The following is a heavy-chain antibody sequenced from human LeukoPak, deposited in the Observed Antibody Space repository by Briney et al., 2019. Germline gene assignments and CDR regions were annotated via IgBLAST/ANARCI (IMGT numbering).Heavy chain of an antibody. V-gene: IGHV4-39*07. D-gene: IGHD3-10*01. CDR2: IYHSGST. J-gene: IGHJ6*03. Sequence: SETLSLTCTVSGGSISSSSYYWGWIRQPPGKGLEWIGSIYHSGSTYYNPSLKSRVTVSVDTSKNQFSLKLSSVTAADTAVYYCARVITMVRGVIITYMDVWGKGTTVTVSS. CDR3: ARVITMVRGVIITYMDV. CDR1: GGSISSSSYY.